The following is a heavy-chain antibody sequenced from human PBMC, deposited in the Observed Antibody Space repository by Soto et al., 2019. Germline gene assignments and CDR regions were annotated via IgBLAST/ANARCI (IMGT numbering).Heavy chain of an antibody. D-gene: IGHD3-22*01. CDR1: GGSFSGYY. CDR2: INHSGST. CDR3: ARESGRGETNYYDSSGYLISPRSRYGMDV. V-gene: IGHV4-34*01. J-gene: IGHJ6*02. Sequence: SLTCAVYGGSFSGYYWSWIRQPPGKGLEWIGEINHSGSTNYNPSLKSRVTISVDTSKNQFSLKLSSVTAADTAVYYCARESGRGETNYYDSSGYLISPRSRYGMDVWGQGTTVTVS.